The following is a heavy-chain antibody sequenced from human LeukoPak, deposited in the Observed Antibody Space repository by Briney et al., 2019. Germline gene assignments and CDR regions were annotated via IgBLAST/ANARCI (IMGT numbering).Heavy chain of an antibody. J-gene: IGHJ6*02. V-gene: IGHV4-59*12. CDR3: ARGVGPKRIAARPDSVYYYGMDV. CDR2: IYYSGTT. D-gene: IGHD6-6*01. CDR1: GGSMSSYY. Sequence: NSSETLSLTCTVSGGSMSSYYWSWIRQPPGKGLEWIGYIYYSGTTNYNPSLKSRLTISVDTSKNQFSLRLSSVTAADTAVYYCARGVGPKRIAARPDSVYYYGMDVWGQGTTVTVSS.